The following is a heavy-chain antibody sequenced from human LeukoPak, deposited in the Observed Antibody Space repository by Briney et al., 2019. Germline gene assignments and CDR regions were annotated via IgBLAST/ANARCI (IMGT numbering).Heavy chain of an antibody. V-gene: IGHV4-39*01. CDR3: AGHEWGCSSTSCYVFDY. Sequence: PSETLSLTCTVSGGSISSSSYYWGWIRQPPGKGLEWIGSIYYSGSTYYNPSLKSRVTISVDTSKNQFSLKLSSVTAADTAVYYCAGHEWGCSSTSCYVFDYWGQGTLVTVSS. D-gene: IGHD2-2*01. CDR1: GGSISSSSYY. CDR2: IYYSGST. J-gene: IGHJ4*02.